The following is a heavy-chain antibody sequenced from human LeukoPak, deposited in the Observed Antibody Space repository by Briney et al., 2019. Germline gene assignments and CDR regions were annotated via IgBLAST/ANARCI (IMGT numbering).Heavy chain of an antibody. CDR3: ARGVPHFDY. J-gene: IGHJ4*02. CDR2: IIPIFGTA. Sequence: SVKVSCKASGGTFSSYAISWVRQAPGQGLEWMGGIIPIFGTANYAQKFQGRVTMTTDTSTSTAYMELRSLRSDDTAVYYCARGVPHFDYWGQGTLVTVSS. V-gene: IGHV1-69*05. CDR1: GGTFSSYA.